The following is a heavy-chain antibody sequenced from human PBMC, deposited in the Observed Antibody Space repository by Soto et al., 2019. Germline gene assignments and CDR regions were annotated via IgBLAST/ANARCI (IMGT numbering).Heavy chain of an antibody. CDR1: GYSFTSYW. V-gene: IGHV5-51*01. CDR2: IYPGDSDT. J-gene: IGHJ5*02. CDR3: ARRGSSGWSIGNWFDP. Sequence: PGESLKISCKGSGYSFTSYWIGWVRQMPGKGLEWMGIIYPGDSDTRYSPSFQGQVTISADKSISTAYLQWSSLKASDTAMYYCARRGSSGWSIGNWFDPWGQGTLVTVS. D-gene: IGHD6-19*01.